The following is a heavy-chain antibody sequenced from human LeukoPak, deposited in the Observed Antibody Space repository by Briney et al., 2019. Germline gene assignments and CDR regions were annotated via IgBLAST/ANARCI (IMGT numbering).Heavy chain of an antibody. D-gene: IGHD4-11*01. CDR3: ARGAMTTGNYYYYYMDV. CDR2: IYYSGST. J-gene: IGHJ6*03. CDR1: GGSISLSYYY. V-gene: IGHV4-61*05. Sequence: SETLSLTCSVSGGSISLSYYYWGWIREPPGKALEWIGYIYYSGSTNYNPSLKSRVTISVDTSKNQFSLKLSSVTAADTAVYYCARGAMTTGNYYYYYMDVWGKGTTVTVSS.